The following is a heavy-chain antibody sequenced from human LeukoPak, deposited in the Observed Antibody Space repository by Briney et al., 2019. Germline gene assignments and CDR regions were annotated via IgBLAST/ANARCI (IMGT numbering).Heavy chain of an antibody. CDR1: GFTFSSYG. V-gene: IGHV3-30*03. D-gene: IGHD3-22*01. J-gene: IGHJ4*02. CDR2: ISYDGSNK. CDR3: ARDTGHYYESTGYPRY. Sequence: GGSLRLSCAASGFTFSSYGMHWVRQAPGKGLEWVAVISYDGSNKYYADSVKGRFTISRDNSKNTLFLQMNSLRPEDTAVYYCARDTGHYYESTGYPRYWGQGALVTVSS.